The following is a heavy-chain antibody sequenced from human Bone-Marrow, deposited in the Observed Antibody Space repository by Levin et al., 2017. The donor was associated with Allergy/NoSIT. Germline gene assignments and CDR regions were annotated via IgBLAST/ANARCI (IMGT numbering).Heavy chain of an antibody. J-gene: IGHJ3*02. V-gene: IGHV4-61*03. D-gene: IGHD2-21*02. CDR3: ARANYGDRMEAFDI. CDR1: GGSVNSGSYY. Sequence: SETLSLTCTVSGGSVNSGSYYWSWIRLPPGEGLEWIGYVSYSGNTKYNPSLKSRVTISLDTSKNHFSLKLSSVPAADTAVYYCARANYGDRMEAFDIWGQGTMVTVSS. CDR2: VSYSGNT.